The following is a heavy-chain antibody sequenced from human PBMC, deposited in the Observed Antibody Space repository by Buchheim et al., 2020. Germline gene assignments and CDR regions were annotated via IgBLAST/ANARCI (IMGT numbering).Heavy chain of an antibody. CDR1: GFIFSNFG. J-gene: IGHJ4*02. D-gene: IGHD2/OR15-2a*01. CDR3: TKEPLVNTGYYYPH. V-gene: IGHV3-30*18. Sequence: QVQLVESGGGVVQPGRSLRLSCAASGFIFSNFGMHWVRRAPGKGLEWVAVISYDGSVDYYAASVQGRFTILRDNSKNTMWLPMNSLRPEDTAVYYCTKEPLVNTGYYYPHWGQGTL. CDR2: ISYDGSVD.